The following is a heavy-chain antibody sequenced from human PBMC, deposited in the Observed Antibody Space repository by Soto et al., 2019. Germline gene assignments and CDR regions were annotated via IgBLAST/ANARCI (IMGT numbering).Heavy chain of an antibody. D-gene: IGHD3-10*01. CDR1: GDTFSRYT. V-gene: IGHV1-69*02. CDR3: ATSYGSGSEHVDY. Sequence: QVQLVQSGAEVKKPGSSVKVSCTASGDTFSRYTISWVRQVPGQGPEWMGRTIPMLGMADYAQKFQGRVTINADKSTSTAYMVLRSLRSEDTAIYYCATSYGSGSEHVDYWGQGTLVTVSS. J-gene: IGHJ4*02. CDR2: TIPMLGMA.